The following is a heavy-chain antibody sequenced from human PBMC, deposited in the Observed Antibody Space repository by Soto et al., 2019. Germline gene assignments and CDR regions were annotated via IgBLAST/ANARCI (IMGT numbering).Heavy chain of an antibody. Sequence: SETLSLTCTVSGGSISSYYWSWIRQPPGKGLEWIGYIYYGGSTYYNPSLKSRVTISVDTSKNQFSLKLTSVTAADTAVYYCARRIVATEPFDYWGQGTLVTVSS. CDR1: GGSISSYY. CDR2: IYYGGST. D-gene: IGHD5-12*01. V-gene: IGHV4-59*06. J-gene: IGHJ4*02. CDR3: ARRIVATEPFDY.